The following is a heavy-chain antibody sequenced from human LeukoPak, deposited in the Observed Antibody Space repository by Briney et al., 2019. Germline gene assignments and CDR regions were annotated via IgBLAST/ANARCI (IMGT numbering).Heavy chain of an antibody. J-gene: IGHJ4*02. Sequence: NPSETLSLTCTVSGGPISTYYWSWIRQPAGKGLEWIGRIYTSGSTNYNPSLMSRVTMSVDTSKNQFSLKLSSVTAADTAVYYCARVAAKTVDYWGQGTLVTVSS. CDR3: ARVAAKTVDY. V-gene: IGHV4-4*07. CDR1: GGPISTYY. CDR2: IYTSGST. D-gene: IGHD2-15*01.